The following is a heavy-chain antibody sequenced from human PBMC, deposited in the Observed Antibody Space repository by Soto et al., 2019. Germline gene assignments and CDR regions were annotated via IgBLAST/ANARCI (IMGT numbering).Heavy chain of an antibody. D-gene: IGHD3-22*01. CDR3: ARGTLTVDSSSDYFDY. Sequence: SETLCVTCTLAGDSISSGGYYWSWIRQHPGKGLEWIGYIYYSGSTYYNPSLKSRVTISVDTSKNQFSLKLSSVTAADTAVYYCARGTLTVDSSSDYFDYWGQGTLVTVSS. CDR2: IYYSGST. J-gene: IGHJ4*02. CDR1: GDSISSGGYY. V-gene: IGHV4-31*03.